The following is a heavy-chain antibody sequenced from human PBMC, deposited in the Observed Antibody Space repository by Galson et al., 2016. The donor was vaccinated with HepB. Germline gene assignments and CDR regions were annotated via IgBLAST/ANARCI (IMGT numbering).Heavy chain of an antibody. Sequence: SLRLSCAASGFTFRTSWMSWVRQPPGKGPEWVANINPDGSQTYYVDSVKGRFNISKDNAKNSLYMQMNSLRAEDTAVYYCARDSDTSGLHWYFDLWGQGTLVTVSS. CDR3: ARDSDTSGLHWYFDL. CDR1: GFTFRTSW. J-gene: IGHJ2*01. V-gene: IGHV3-7*01. D-gene: IGHD3-22*01. CDR2: INPDGSQT.